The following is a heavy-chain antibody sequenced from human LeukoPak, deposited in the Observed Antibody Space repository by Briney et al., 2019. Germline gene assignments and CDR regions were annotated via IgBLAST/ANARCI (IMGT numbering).Heavy chain of an antibody. Sequence: GASVKVSCKASGYTFTGYYLHWVRQAPGKGLEWMGGFDPEDGETIYAQKFQGRVTITADESTSTAYMELSSLRSEDTAVYYCARYITMVRGVKRRHNWFDPWGQGTLVTVSS. CDR3: ARYITMVRGVKRRHNWFDP. D-gene: IGHD3-10*01. CDR2: FDPEDGET. CDR1: GYTFTGYY. J-gene: IGHJ5*02. V-gene: IGHV1-24*01.